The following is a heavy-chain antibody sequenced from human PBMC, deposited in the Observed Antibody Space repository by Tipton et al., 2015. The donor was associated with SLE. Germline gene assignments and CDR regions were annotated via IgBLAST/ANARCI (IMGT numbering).Heavy chain of an antibody. CDR1: GGSISSGSYY. Sequence: TLSLTCTVSGGSISSGSYYWSWIRQPAGKGLEWIGEINHSGSTNYNPSLKSRVTISVDTSKNQFSLKLSSVTAADTAVYYCARGGGQWLPDYWGQGTLVTVSS. J-gene: IGHJ4*02. V-gene: IGHV4-61*09. D-gene: IGHD6-19*01. CDR2: INHSGST. CDR3: ARGGGQWLPDY.